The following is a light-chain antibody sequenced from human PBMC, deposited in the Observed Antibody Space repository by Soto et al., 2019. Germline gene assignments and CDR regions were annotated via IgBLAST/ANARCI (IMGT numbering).Light chain of an antibody. CDR1: SGDIGAYNY. CDR2: DVT. V-gene: IGLV2-8*01. CDR3: SSYAGSNRGL. Sequence: QSVLTQPASVSGSPGQSITISCTGTSGDIGAYNYVCWYQQQSGKAPKLIIYDVTKRPSGVPDRFSGSKSGHTASLTVSGLRAEDEAAYYCSSYAGSNRGLFGTGTKVTVL. J-gene: IGLJ1*01.